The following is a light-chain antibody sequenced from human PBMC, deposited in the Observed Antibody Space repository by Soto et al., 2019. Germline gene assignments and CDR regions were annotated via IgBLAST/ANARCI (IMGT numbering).Light chain of an antibody. CDR1: QSISSW. Sequence: DIQMTQSPSTLSASVGDRVTITCRASQSISSWLAWYQQKPGKAPKLLIYKASSLESEVPSRFSGSGSGTEFTLTISSLQPDDFATYYCQQYKSYPYTFGQGTKLEIK. CDR2: KAS. V-gene: IGKV1-5*03. J-gene: IGKJ2*01. CDR3: QQYKSYPYT.